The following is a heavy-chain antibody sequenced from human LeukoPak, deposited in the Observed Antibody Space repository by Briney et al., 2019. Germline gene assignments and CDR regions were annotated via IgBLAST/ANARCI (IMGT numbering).Heavy chain of an antibody. V-gene: IGHV4-39*01. CDR2: IYYSGST. CDR3: ARHLNNCGDDCYIFDY. D-gene: IGHD2-21*01. J-gene: IGHJ4*02. Sequence: SETLSLTCAVSGGSICSATSYWGWIRQPPGKGLEWLGRIYYSGSTNYNPSLKSRVTISVDTSKNQFSLRVSSVTAADTAVYYCARHLNNCGDDCYIFDYWGQGTLVTVSS. CDR1: GGSICSATSY.